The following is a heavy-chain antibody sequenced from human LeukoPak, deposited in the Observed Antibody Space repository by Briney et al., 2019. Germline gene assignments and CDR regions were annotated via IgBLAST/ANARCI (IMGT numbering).Heavy chain of an antibody. D-gene: IGHD2-15*01. CDR2: IYSGGST. CDR1: GFAFSNYG. V-gene: IGHV3-66*01. CDR3: AREYCSGGSCYPDY. J-gene: IGHJ4*02. Sequence: GGTLRLSCAASGFAFSNYGMNWVRQAPGKGLEWVSVIYSGGSTYYADSVKGRFTISRDNSKNTLYLQMNSLRAEDTAVYYCAREYCSGGSCYPDYWGQGTLVTVSS.